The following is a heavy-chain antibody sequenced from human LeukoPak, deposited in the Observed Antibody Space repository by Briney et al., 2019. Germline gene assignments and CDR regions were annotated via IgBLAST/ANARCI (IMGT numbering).Heavy chain of an antibody. Sequence: PGRSLRLSCAASGFTFSSYAMHWVRQAPGKGLEWVAVISYDGSNKYYADSVKGRFTISRDNSKNTLYLQMNSLRAEDTAVYYCAREYYYDSSGDYWGQGTLVTVSS. D-gene: IGHD3-22*01. CDR2: ISYDGSNK. J-gene: IGHJ4*02. CDR3: AREYYYDSSGDY. V-gene: IGHV3-30-3*01. CDR1: GFTFSSYA.